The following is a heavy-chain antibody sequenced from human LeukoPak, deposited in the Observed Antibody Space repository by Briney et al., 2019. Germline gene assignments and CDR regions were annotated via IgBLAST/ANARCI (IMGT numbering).Heavy chain of an antibody. Sequence: GASVKVSCKASGYTFTSYGISWVRQAPGQGLEWMGWISAYNGNTNYAQKLQGRVTMTTDTSTSTAYMELRSLRSDDTAVYYCARVAAGTIAVAGSFDYWGQGTLVTVSS. V-gene: IGHV1-18*01. D-gene: IGHD6-19*01. CDR3: ARVAAGTIAVAGSFDY. J-gene: IGHJ4*02. CDR2: ISAYNGNT. CDR1: GYTFTSYG.